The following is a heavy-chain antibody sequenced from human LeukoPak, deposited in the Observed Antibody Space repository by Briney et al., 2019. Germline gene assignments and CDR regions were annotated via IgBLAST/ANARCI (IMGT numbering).Heavy chain of an antibody. V-gene: IGHV3-7*01. Sequence: GGSLRLSCAASGFTFSSYWMSWVRQAPGKGLEWVANIKQDGSEKYYVDSAKGRFTISRDNAKNSLYPQMNSLRAEDTAVYYCARALNVGGSYLYPLWGQGPLVTVSS. CDR3: ARALNVGGSYLYPL. J-gene: IGHJ4*02. CDR1: GFTFSSYW. D-gene: IGHD3-16*02. CDR2: IKQDGSEK.